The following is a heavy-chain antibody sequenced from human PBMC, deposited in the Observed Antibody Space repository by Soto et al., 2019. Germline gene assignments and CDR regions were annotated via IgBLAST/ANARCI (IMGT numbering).Heavy chain of an antibody. CDR2: IIPIFGTA. J-gene: IGHJ5*02. CDR1: GGTFSIYA. Sequence: QVQLVQSGAEVKKPGSSVKVSCKASGGTFSIYAISWVRQAPGQGLEWMGGIIPIFGTANYAQKFQGRVTITADESTSTAYMELSSLRSEDTAVYYCARDTDVVRGVTAGGFDPWGQGTLVTVSS. D-gene: IGHD3-10*01. CDR3: ARDTDVVRGVTAGGFDP. V-gene: IGHV1-69*12.